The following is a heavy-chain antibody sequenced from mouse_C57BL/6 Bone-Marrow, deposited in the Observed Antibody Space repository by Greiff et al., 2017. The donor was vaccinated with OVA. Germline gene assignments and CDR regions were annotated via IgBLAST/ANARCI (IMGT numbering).Heavy chain of an antibody. J-gene: IGHJ1*03. Sequence: QVQLQQPGAELVMPGASVKLSCKASGYTFTSYWMHWVKQRPGQGLEWIGEIDPSDSYTNYNQKFKGKSTLTVDKSSSTAYMQLSSLTSEDSAVYYCARDGYDGDWYFDVWGTGTTVTVPS. D-gene: IGHD2-2*01. CDR1: GYTFTSYW. CDR2: IDPSDSYT. V-gene: IGHV1-69*01. CDR3: ARDGYDGDWYFDV.